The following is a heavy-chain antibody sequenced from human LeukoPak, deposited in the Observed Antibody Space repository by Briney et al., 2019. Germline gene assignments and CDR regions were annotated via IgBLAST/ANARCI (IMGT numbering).Heavy chain of an antibody. CDR3: ARRKPARNYYYYYMDV. Sequence: PSETLSLTRAVYGGSFSGYYWSWIRQPPGKGLEWIGEINHSGSTNYNPSLKSRVTISVDTSKNQFSLKLSSVTAADTAVYYCARRKPARNYYYYYMDVWGKGTTVTVSS. V-gene: IGHV4-34*01. J-gene: IGHJ6*03. CDR2: INHSGST. D-gene: IGHD2-2*01. CDR1: GGSFSGYY.